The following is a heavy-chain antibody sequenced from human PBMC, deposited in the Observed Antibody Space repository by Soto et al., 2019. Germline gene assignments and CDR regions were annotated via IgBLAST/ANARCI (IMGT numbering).Heavy chain of an antibody. CDR3: ARVLYYDGSGYNF. D-gene: IGHD3-22*01. CDR1: GFTFSSYT. CDR2: ISSTSSYI. J-gene: IGHJ4*02. Sequence: VGSLRLSCTASGFTFSSYTMNWVRQAPGKGLEWVSSISSTSSYIYYADSVKGRFTISRDNAKNSLYLQMNSLRAEDTAVYYCARVLYYDGSGYNFWGQGTLVTVSS. V-gene: IGHV3-21*01.